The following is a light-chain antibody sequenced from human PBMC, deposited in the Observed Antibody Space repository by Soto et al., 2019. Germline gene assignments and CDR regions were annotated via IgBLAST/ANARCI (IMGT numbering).Light chain of an antibody. CDR2: DAS. J-gene: IGKJ5*01. CDR3: QQSYTTVT. V-gene: IGKV1-39*01. Sequence: DIQLTQSPSSLSASVGDRVTITCRASQTIHIYLNWYRQKPGEAPRLLIYDASNLESGVPSRFSGSGSGTDVTLTISSLQPEDFATYYCQQSYTTVTFGQGTRLEI. CDR1: QTIHIY.